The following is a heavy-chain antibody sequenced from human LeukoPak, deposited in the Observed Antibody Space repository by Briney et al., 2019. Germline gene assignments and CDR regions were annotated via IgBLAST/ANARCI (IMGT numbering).Heavy chain of an antibody. CDR1: GGSITSANW. D-gene: IGHD6-25*01. CDR2: IYHTGNT. J-gene: IGHJ6*03. CDR3: ARDANGSDLHYYHMDV. V-gene: IGHV4-4*02. Sequence: SGTLSLTCAVSGGSITSANWWSWVRQSPGKGLEWIGEIYHTGNTNYNPSLNSRVSISLDTSKNQFSLRLTSVTVADTAVYFCARDANGSDLHYYHMDVWGKGTTVTVSS.